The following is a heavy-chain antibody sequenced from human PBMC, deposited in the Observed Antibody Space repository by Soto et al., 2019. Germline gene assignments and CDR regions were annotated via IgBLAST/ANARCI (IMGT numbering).Heavy chain of an antibody. V-gene: IGHV3-30-3*01. D-gene: IGHD3-3*01. Sequence: GGSLRLSCAASGFTFSSYAMHWVRQAPGKGLEWVAVISYDGSNKYYADSVKGRFTISRDNSKNTLYLQMNSLRAEDTAVYYCASLEDFWSGTTRPQVDYWGQGTLVTVSS. J-gene: IGHJ4*02. CDR1: GFTFSSYA. CDR2: ISYDGSNK. CDR3: ASLEDFWSGTTRPQVDY.